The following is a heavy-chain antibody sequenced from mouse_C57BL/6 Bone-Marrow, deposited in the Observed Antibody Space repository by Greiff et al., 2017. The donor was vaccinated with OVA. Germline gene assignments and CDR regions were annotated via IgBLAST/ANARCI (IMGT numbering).Heavy chain of an antibody. V-gene: IGHV1-53*01. CDR3: ARSHFYLWAMDY. J-gene: IGHJ4*01. CDR1: GYTFTSYW. CDR2: INPSNGGT. Sequence: QVHVKQPGTELVKPGASVKLSCKASGYTFTSYWMHWVKQRPGQGLEWIGNINPSNGGTNYNEKFKSKATLTVDKSSSTAYMQLSSLTSEDSAVYYCARSHFYLWAMDYWGQGTSVTVSS. D-gene: IGHD5-5*01.